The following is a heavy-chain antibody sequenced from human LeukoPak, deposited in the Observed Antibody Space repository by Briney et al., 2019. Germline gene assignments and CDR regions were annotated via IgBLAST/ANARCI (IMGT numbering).Heavy chain of an antibody. J-gene: IGHJ4*02. CDR3: AKGDRNGWYFDY. CDR1: GYTFADHG. D-gene: IGHD6-19*01. Sequence: GGSLRLSCAGSGYTFADHGMSWVRQAPGKGLEWVAGINWNGESTGYGDSVKGRFTISGDNAKNSLFLQMNSLRAEDTALYHCAKGDRNGWYFDYWGLGTLVTVS. CDR2: INWNGEST. V-gene: IGHV3-20*01.